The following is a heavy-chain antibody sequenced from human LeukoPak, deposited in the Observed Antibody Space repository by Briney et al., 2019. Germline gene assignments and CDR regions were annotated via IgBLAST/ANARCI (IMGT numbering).Heavy chain of an antibody. D-gene: IGHD6-19*01. CDR1: GDSISSYL. CDR3: ARALSRDGPVAPGY. V-gene: IGHV4-59*01. CDR2: IYYSGNT. Sequence: SETLSLTCTVSGDSISSYLWNWIRQPPGKGLEWIGYIYYSGNTNYNPSLKSRVTISVDTSKNQFSLKLTSVTAADTAVYYCARALSRDGPVAPGYWGQGTLVAVSS. J-gene: IGHJ4*02.